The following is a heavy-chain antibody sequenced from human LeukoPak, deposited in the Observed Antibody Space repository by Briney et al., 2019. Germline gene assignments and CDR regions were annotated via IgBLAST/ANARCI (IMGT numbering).Heavy chain of an antibody. CDR3: ARGRGYSYGSPFRYYFDY. D-gene: IGHD5-18*01. CDR1: GGSFSGYY. Sequence: PSETLSLTCAVYGGSFSGYYWSWIRQPPGKGLEGIGEINHSGSTNYNPSLKSRVTISVDTSKNQLSLKLSSVTAADTAVYYCARGRGYSYGSPFRYYFDYWGQGTLVTVSS. CDR2: INHSGST. V-gene: IGHV4-34*01. J-gene: IGHJ4*02.